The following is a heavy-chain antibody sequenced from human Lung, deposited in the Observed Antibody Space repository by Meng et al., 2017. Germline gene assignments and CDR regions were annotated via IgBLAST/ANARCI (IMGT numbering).Heavy chain of an antibody. CDR3: TGVGHKNWFDS. V-gene: IGHV6-1*01. CDR1: GVSLSCNLGA. J-gene: IGHJ5*01. D-gene: IGHD2-21*01. CDR2: TYFRSKWYS. Sequence: SGVGEPSQIPSPPLATSGVSLSCNLGAWDWIRESPHRGLGWLGRTYFRSKWYSDYATSVRSRITIHADTSKNQFSLPLNSLTPEDTAVYYCTGVGHKNWFDSWGQGTLVTVSS.